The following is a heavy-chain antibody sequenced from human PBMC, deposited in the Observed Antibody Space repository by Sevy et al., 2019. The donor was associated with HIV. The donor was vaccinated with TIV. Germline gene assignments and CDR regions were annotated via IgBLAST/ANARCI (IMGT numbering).Heavy chain of an antibody. Sequence: GGSLRLSCAASGFTLSSYEMNWVRQAPGKGLEWVSYISNSGTSIYYSDSVKGRFTISRDNARNSLYLQMNSMRADDTAVYYCARDLPPSATTVAHFDYWGQGTLVTVSS. V-gene: IGHV3-48*03. CDR2: ISNSGTSI. J-gene: IGHJ4*02. CDR3: ARDLPPSATTVAHFDY. CDR1: GFTLSSYE. D-gene: IGHD4-17*01.